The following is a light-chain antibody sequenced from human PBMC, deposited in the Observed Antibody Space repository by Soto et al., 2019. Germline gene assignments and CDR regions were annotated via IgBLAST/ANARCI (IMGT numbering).Light chain of an antibody. CDR3: GTWDSSLGGAV. CDR2: ENN. Sequence: QSVLTQPPSVSAAPGQKVTISCSGSSSNIGNNYVSWYQQLPGTAPKLLIYENNKRPSGIPDRFSGSKSGTSATLGITGLQTGDEADYYCGTWDSSLGGAVFGGGTQLTVL. J-gene: IGLJ7*01. V-gene: IGLV1-51*02. CDR1: SSNIGNNY.